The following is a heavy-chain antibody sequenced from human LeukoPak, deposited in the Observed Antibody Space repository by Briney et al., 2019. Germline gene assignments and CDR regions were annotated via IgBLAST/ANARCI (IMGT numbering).Heavy chain of an antibody. Sequence: GGSLRLSCAASGFTFSSYWMSWVRQAPGKGLEWVANIKQDGSEKYYVDSVKGRFTTSRDNAKNSLYLQMNSLRAEDTAVYYCARGGKPGRGYCSSTSCPADYFDYWGQGTLVTVSS. J-gene: IGHJ4*01. D-gene: IGHD2-2*01. V-gene: IGHV3-7*01. CDR2: IKQDGSEK. CDR1: GFTFSSYW. CDR3: ARGGKPGRGYCSSTSCPADYFDY.